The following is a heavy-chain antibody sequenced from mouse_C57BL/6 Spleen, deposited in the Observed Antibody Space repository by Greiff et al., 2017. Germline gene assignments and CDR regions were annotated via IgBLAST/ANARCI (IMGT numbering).Heavy chain of an antibody. Sequence: EVMLVESGGGLVQPGGSLSFSCAASGFTFTDYYMSWVRQPPGKALEWLGFIRNKANGYTSEYSASVKGRFTISRDNSQSILYRRLTALRAEDSATYCCASSGYSASFAYWGQGTMVTVSA. CDR3: ASSGYSASFAY. V-gene: IGHV7-3*01. D-gene: IGHD3-2*02. CDR2: IRNKANGYTS. CDR1: GFTFTDYY. J-gene: IGHJ3*01.